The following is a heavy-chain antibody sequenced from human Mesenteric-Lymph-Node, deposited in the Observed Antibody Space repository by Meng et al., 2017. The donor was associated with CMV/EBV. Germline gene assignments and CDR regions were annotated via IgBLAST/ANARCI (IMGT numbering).Heavy chain of an antibody. V-gene: IGHV3-66*03. CDR1: GFTVSSNY. CDR2: IYSCGST. D-gene: IGHD1-7*01. CDR3: ARDQESLAGTTAGMDV. Sequence: GESLKISCAASGFTVSSNYMSWVRQAPGKGLEWVSVIYSCGSTYYADSVKGRFTISRDNSKNTLYLQMNSLRAEDTAVYYCARDQESLAGTTAGMDVWGQGTTVTVSS. J-gene: IGHJ6*02.